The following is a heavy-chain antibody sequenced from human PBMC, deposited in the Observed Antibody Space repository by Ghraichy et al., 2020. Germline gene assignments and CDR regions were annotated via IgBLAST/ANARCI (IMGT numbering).Heavy chain of an antibody. V-gene: IGHV4-34*01. CDR1: GGSFSGYY. D-gene: IGHD3-16*01. CDR2: IIHSGST. J-gene: IGHJ6*03. CDR3: ARGGGSPHLGYYYMDV. Sequence: SETLSLTCAVYGGSFSGYYWSWIRQPPGKGLEWIGEIIHSGSTNYNPSLKSRVTISVDTSKNQFSLKLSSVTAADTAVYYCARGGGSPHLGYYYMDVWGKGTTVIVSS.